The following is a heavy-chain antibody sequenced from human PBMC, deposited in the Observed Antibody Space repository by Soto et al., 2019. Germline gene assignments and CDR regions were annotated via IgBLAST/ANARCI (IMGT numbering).Heavy chain of an antibody. CDR1: GFTFSSYS. V-gene: IGHV3-48*02. D-gene: IGHD2-2*01. CDR3: AAAGGPCSSTSCYWYYGMDV. Sequence: PGGSLRLSCAASGFTFSSYSMNWVRQAPGKGLEWVSYISSSSSAIYYADSVKGRFTISRDNAKNSLYLQMNSLRDEDTAVYYCAAAGGPCSSTSCYWYYGMDVWGQGTTVTVSS. CDR2: ISSSSSAI. J-gene: IGHJ6*02.